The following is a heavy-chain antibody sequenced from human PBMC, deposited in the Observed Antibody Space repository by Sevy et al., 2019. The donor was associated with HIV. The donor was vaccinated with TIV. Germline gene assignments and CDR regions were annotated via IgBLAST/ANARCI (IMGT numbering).Heavy chain of an antibody. CDR3: ARDRADGYNQEFDY. CDR2: ISYDGSNK. J-gene: IGHJ4*02. D-gene: IGHD5-12*01. Sequence: GGSLRLSCAASGFTFSSYAMHWVRQAPGKGLEWVAVISYDGSNKYYADSVKGRFTISRDNSKNTLYLQMNSLRAEDTAVYYCARDRADGYNQEFDYWGQGTLVTVSS. V-gene: IGHV3-30-3*01. CDR1: GFTFSSYA.